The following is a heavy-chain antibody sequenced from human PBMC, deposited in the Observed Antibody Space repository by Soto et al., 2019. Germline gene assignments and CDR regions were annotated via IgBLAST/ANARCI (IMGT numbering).Heavy chain of an antibody. CDR1: GGSFSGYY. J-gene: IGHJ4*02. D-gene: IGHD3-10*01. Sequence: SETLSLTCAVYGGSFSGYYGSWIRQPPGKGLEWIGEINHSGSTNYNPSLKSRVTISVDTSKNQFSLKLSSVTAADTAVYYCARQIRNTYYYGSGKYYFDYWGQGTLVTVSS. CDR2: INHSGST. CDR3: ARQIRNTYYYGSGKYYFDY. V-gene: IGHV4-34*01.